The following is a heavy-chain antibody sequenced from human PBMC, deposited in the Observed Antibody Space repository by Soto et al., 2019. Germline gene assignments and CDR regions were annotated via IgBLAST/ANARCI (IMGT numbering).Heavy chain of an antibody. V-gene: IGHV4-34*01. J-gene: IGHJ6*03. Sequence: SETLSLTCAVYGGSFSGYYWSWIRQPPGKGLEWIGEVNHSGSTNYNPSLKSRVTISVDTSKNQFSLKLSSVTAADTAVYYCARAGVYNWNYYYYMDVWGKGTTVTVSS. D-gene: IGHD1-20*01. CDR1: GGSFSGYY. CDR3: ARAGVYNWNYYYYMDV. CDR2: VNHSGST.